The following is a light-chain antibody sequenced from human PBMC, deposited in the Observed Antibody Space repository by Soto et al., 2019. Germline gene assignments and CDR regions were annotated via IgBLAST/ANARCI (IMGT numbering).Light chain of an antibody. CDR3: QQYTSYSWT. V-gene: IGKV1-5*01. J-gene: IGKJ1*01. Sequence: RSQCTLSASVGDRVTITCRASQNINNWLAWYQQKPGKAPKLLIYDASSLESGVPSRFSGSGSGTEFTLTISSLQPDDFATYYCQQYTSYSWTFGQGTKVDIK. CDR1: QNINNW. CDR2: DAS.